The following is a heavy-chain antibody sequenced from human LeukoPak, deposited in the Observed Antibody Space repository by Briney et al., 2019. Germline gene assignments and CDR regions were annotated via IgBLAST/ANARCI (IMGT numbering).Heavy chain of an antibody. J-gene: IGHJ4*02. CDR1: VFTFSDYY. D-gene: IGHD5-18*01. CDR2: ISSSGSTI. Sequence: GLSLRLSCAVSVFTFSDYYMGWVRQAPGKGLEWVSYISSSGSTIYYADSVKGRFTISRDNAKNSLYLQMNSLRAEDTAVYYCASGIQLWLYWGQGTLVTVSS. CDR3: ASGIQLWLY. V-gene: IGHV3-11*04.